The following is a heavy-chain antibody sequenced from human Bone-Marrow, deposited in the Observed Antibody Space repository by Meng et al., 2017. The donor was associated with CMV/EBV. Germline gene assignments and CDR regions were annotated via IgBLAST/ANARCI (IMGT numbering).Heavy chain of an antibody. D-gene: IGHD2-2*01. V-gene: IGHV1-69*04. CDR3: ARYHLTAAFGY. J-gene: IGHJ4*02. Sequence: SVKVSCKAYGGTFSSYAISWVRQAHGQGLEWMGRIIRILGIENYAQKLQGRVTITADKSTRPAYMELSCLRSEDTAVYYCARYHLTAAFGYWGQGKLVTVSS. CDR1: GGTFSSYA. CDR2: IIRILGIE.